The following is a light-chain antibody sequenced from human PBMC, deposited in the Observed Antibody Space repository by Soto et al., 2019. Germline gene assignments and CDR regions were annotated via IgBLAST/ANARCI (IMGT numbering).Light chain of an antibody. Sequence: EIVMTQSPGTLSLSPGETATLSFKASQSVSSNYVAWFHQKPGQAPRLLIYGASSRATGVPDRFSASGSGTDFTLTISRLEPEDFAVYYCQQYGSSPVTFGQGTRLQIK. CDR2: GAS. CDR3: QQYGSSPVT. J-gene: IGKJ5*01. CDR1: QSVSSNY. V-gene: IGKV3-20*01.